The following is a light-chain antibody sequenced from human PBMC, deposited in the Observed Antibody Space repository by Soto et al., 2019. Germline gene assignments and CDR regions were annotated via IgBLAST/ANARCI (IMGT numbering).Light chain of an antibody. V-gene: IGKV1-39*01. CDR1: QSISRN. CDR3: QQSYCTVSIT. Sequence: DIQMTQSPSSLSASVGDRVTITCRASQSISRNLNWYQHKPGKAPKRLIYAASSLQNGVTSRFSGDGSETEFTLSIISLQPEDFGTYYCQQSYCTVSITLGQGTRLEIK. J-gene: IGKJ5*01. CDR2: AAS.